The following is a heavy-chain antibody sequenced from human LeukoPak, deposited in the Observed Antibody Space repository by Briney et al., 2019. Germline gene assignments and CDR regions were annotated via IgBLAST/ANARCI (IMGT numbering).Heavy chain of an antibody. J-gene: IGHJ6*03. V-gene: IGHV4-59*01. CDR2: IYYSGST. CDR1: GGSISGYY. CDR3: ARLVYYYYMDV. Sequence: SETLSLTCTVSGGSISGYYWSWIRQPPGKGLEWIGYIYYSGSTNHNPSLKSRVTISVDTSKNQFSLKLSSVTAADTAVYYCARLVYYYYMDVWGKGTTVTVSS.